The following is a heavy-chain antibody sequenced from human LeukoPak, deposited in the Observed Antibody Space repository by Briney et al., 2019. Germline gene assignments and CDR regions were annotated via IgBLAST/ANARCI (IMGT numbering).Heavy chain of an antibody. J-gene: IGHJ6*03. V-gene: IGHV4-59*01. CDR3: ARVPAVNYYYYYMDV. CDR1: GGSISSYY. Sequence: KSSETLSLTCTVSGGSISSYYWSWIRQPPGKGLEWIGYIYYSGSTNYNPSLKSRVTISVDTSKNRSSLKLSSVTAADTAVYYCARVPAVNYYYYYMDVWGKGTTVTVSS. CDR2: IYYSGST. D-gene: IGHD2-2*01.